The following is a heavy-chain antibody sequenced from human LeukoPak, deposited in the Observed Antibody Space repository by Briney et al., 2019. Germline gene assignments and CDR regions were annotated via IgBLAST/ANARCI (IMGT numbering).Heavy chain of an antibody. D-gene: IGHD2-21*02. Sequence: SETLSLTCAVYGGSFSGFYWSWIRQPPGKGLEWIGEINYGGSTNYNPSLKSRVTISVDASRKQFSLKLSSVTAADTAVYYCASRSSVVTHGGFDYWGRGTLVPVSS. J-gene: IGHJ4*02. CDR1: GGSFSGFY. CDR2: INYGGST. V-gene: IGHV4-34*01. CDR3: ASRSSVVTHGGFDY.